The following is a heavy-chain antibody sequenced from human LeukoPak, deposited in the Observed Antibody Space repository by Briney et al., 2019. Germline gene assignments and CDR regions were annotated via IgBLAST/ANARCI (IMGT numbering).Heavy chain of an antibody. CDR2: ISGSGVGT. CDR1: GFTFSSYG. CDR3: AKDTRGYSYGLIDY. Sequence: GGSLRLSCAASGFTFSSYGMNWVRQAPGKGLEWVSAISGSGVGTYYADSVNGRFTISRDNSMNTLYVQMNSLRAEDTAVYYCAKDTRGYSYGLIDYWGQGTLVTVSS. V-gene: IGHV3-23*01. D-gene: IGHD5-18*01. J-gene: IGHJ4*02.